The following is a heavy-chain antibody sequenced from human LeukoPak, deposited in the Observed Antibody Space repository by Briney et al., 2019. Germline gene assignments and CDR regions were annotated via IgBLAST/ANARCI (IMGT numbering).Heavy chain of an antibody. CDR3: ARRAYDSRPEAPTDY. Sequence: PGGSLRLSCAASGFSFNSYWMEWVRQAPGMGLEWVANIGQDGSEKLYVDSVKGRFTISRDNARNSLFLQMNSLRVEDTAVYFCARRAYDSRPEAPTDYWGPGTLVTVSS. J-gene: IGHJ4*02. CDR1: GFSFNSYW. V-gene: IGHV3-7*01. CDR2: IGQDGSEK. D-gene: IGHD3-22*01.